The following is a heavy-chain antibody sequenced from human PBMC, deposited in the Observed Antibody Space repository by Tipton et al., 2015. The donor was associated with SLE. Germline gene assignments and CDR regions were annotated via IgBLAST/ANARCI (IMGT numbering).Heavy chain of an antibody. CDR1: GGSITSGSSH. CDR3: AREGLTAREGSFDL. CDR2: IYTSGTT. D-gene: IGHD2-15*01. Sequence: LRLSCSVSGGSITSGSSHWSWVRQTAGKGLEWIGRIYTSGTTNYNPSLKSRVSMSLDTPNNEYSLKLRSVTAADTAVYFCAREGLTAREGSFDLWGQGTMVTVSS. J-gene: IGHJ3*01. V-gene: IGHV4-61*02.